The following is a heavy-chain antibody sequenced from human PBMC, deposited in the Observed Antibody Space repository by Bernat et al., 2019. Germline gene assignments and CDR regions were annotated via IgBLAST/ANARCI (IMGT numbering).Heavy chain of an antibody. Sequence: EVQLVESGGGLVQPGGSLRLSCAASGFSFSSYWMHWVCQAPGKGLLWVSQINPDGTTTTYADSVKGRFTVSRDNAKNTLYLQMNSLRVKDTAVYYCVRISRGDGNYWGQGTLVTVSS. CDR1: GFSFSSYW. CDR2: INPDGTTT. V-gene: IGHV3-74*03. J-gene: IGHJ4*02. D-gene: IGHD3-3*01. CDR3: VRISRGDGNY.